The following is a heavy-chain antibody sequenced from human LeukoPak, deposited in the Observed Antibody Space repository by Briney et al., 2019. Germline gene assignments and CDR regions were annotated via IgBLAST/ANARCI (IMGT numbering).Heavy chain of an antibody. J-gene: IGHJ4*02. CDR2: ILYAGST. V-gene: IGHV4-59*08. CDR3: ASGERGYSYGPLDY. D-gene: IGHD5-18*01. Sequence: SATLSLTCTVSGGSIRSYYWSWIRQPPGKGLEWIGYILYAGSTTYNPSLKSRVTISIDTSKNQFSLKLSSVTAADTAVYYCASGERGYSYGPLDYWGQGTLVTVSS. CDR1: GGSIRSYY.